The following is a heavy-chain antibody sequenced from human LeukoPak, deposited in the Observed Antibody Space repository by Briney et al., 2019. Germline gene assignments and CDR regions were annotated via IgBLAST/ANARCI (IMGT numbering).Heavy chain of an antibody. CDR2: ISYDGSDK. V-gene: IGHV3-30*03. CDR1: GFTFSSYG. J-gene: IGHJ4*02. D-gene: IGHD6-19*01. Sequence: GGSLRLSCAASGFTFSSYGMHWVRQAPGKGLEWVAVISYDGSDKYYADSVKGRFTFSRDNSKNTLYLQMNSLRPEDTAVYYCARDWGRRYSSGWYGDFDYWGQGTLVTVSS. CDR3: ARDWGRRYSSGWYGDFDY.